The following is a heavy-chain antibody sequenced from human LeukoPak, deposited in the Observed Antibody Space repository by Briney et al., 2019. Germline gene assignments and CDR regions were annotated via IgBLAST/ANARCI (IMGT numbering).Heavy chain of an antibody. CDR3: ARANYYDTSGYSRGAFDI. CDR1: GGSISSSSYY. D-gene: IGHD3-22*01. Sequence: SETLSLTCTVSGGSISSSSYYWGWIRQPPGKGLEWIGSIYYSGSTYYNPSLKSRVTISLDTSKNQFSLKLSSVTAADTAVYYCARANYYDTSGYSRGAFDIWGQGTMVTVSS. J-gene: IGHJ3*02. V-gene: IGHV4-39*07. CDR2: IYYSGST.